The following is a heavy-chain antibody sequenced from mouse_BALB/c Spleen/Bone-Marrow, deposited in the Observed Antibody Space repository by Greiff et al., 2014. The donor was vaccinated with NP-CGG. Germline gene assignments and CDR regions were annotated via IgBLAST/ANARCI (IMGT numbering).Heavy chain of an antibody. Sequence: VQLQQSGAELVKPGASVKLPCTASGFNIKDTYMHWVKQRPEQGLEWIGRIDPANGSTKYDPKFQGKATITADTSSNTAYLQLSSLTSEDTAVYYCAPYYYGSSQFAYWGQGTLVTVSA. D-gene: IGHD1-1*01. J-gene: IGHJ3*01. CDR3: APYYYGSSQFAY. CDR2: IDPANGST. V-gene: IGHV14-3*02. CDR1: GFNIKDTY.